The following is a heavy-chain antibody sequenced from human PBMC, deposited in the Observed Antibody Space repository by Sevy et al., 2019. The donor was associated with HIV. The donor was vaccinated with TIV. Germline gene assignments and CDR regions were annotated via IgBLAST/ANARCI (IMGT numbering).Heavy chain of an antibody. D-gene: IGHD3-16*01. Sequence: EGSLRLSCAGSGFSITSYWMHWVRQAPGKGLVWVSRMNEDGSVTNHADSVRGRFTISRDNAKNTLYLQMNSLRVEDTAVYYCVKDFGGPTDYWGQGTLVTVSS. CDR2: MNEDGSVT. J-gene: IGHJ4*02. CDR3: VKDFGGPTDY. CDR1: GFSITSYW. V-gene: IGHV3-74*01.